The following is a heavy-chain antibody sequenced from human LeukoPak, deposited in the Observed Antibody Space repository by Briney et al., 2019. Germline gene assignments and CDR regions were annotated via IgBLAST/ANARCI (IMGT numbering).Heavy chain of an antibody. J-gene: IGHJ6*03. CDR2: VRVDGGNK. Sequence: PGGSLRLSCDASGFTFRNYGMHWVRQAPGKGPEWVAFVRVDGGNKYYADSVKGRFTISRDNSKNTLYLQMSGLRAEDTAAYYCAKDKALYNTIIPYYYFMDVWGKGTTVTVSS. V-gene: IGHV3-30*02. CDR3: AKDKALYNTIIPYYYFMDV. D-gene: IGHD1-1*01. CDR1: GFTFRNYG.